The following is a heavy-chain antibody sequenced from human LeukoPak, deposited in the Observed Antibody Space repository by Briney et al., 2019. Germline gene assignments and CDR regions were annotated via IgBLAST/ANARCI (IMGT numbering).Heavy chain of an antibody. V-gene: IGHV4-39*07. CDR3: ARAFYGDYTVAIGYYYYGMDV. CDR1: GGSISSSGYY. Sequence: SETLSLTCTVSGGSISSSGYYWGWIRQPPGKGLEWIGTVYYTGSTYYNPSLKSRVTISEDTSRNQFSLKLSSVTAADTAVYYCARAFYGDYTVAIGYYYYGMDVWGQGTTVTVSS. D-gene: IGHD4-17*01. J-gene: IGHJ6*02. CDR2: VYYTGST.